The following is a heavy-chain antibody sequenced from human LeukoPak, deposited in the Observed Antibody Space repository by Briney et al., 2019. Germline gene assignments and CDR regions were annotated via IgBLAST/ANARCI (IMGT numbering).Heavy chain of an antibody. Sequence: GGSLRLSCAASGFTFSSYAMSWVRQAPGKGLEWVSAISGSGGSTYYADSVKGRFTISRDNSKNTLYLQMNSLRAEDTAVYYCARGLDSSGYYSKWGQGTLVTVSS. V-gene: IGHV3-23*01. CDR2: ISGSGGST. D-gene: IGHD3-22*01. J-gene: IGHJ4*02. CDR1: GFTFSSYA. CDR3: ARGLDSSGYYSK.